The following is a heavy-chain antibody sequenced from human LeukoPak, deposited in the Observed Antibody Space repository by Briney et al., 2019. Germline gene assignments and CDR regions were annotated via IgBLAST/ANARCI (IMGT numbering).Heavy chain of an antibody. CDR3: ARAPTNRFLEWFLSYYYMDV. CDR1: GFTFSDYY. J-gene: IGHJ6*03. Sequence: GGSLRLSCAASGFTFSDYYMSWIRQAPGKGLEWVSYISSSGSTIYYADSVKCRITISRDNAKNSLYLQMNSLRAEDTAVYYCARAPTNRFLEWFLSYYYMDVWGKGTTVTVSS. D-gene: IGHD3-3*01. CDR2: ISSSGSTI. V-gene: IGHV3-11*04.